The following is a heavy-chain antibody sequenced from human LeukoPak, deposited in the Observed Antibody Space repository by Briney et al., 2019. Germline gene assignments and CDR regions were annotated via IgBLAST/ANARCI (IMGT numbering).Heavy chain of an antibody. CDR3: ARDSSGSLNFDY. CDR1: GFTFSSYT. D-gene: IGHD1-26*01. Sequence: GGPLRLSCAASGFTFSSYTMNWVRQAPGEGLEWVSYISSSSSTIYYADSVKGRFTISRDNAENSLYLQMNSLRAEDTAVYYCARDSSGSLNFDYWGQGTLVTVSS. CDR2: ISSSSSTI. V-gene: IGHV3-48*01. J-gene: IGHJ4*02.